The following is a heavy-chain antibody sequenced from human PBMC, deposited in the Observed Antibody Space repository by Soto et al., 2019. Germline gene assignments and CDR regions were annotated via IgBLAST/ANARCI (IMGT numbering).Heavy chain of an antibody. CDR1: GGTFSSYA. V-gene: IGHV1-69*05. Sequence: ASVKVSCKASGGTFSSYAISWVRQAPGQGLEWMGGIIPIFGTAIYAQKLQGRVTMTTDTSTSTAYMDLRSLTSDDTAVYYCARGSEAWFGGIYDYWGQGTRVTVS. CDR3: ARGSEAWFGGIYDY. J-gene: IGHJ4*02. CDR2: IIPIFGTA. D-gene: IGHD3-10*01.